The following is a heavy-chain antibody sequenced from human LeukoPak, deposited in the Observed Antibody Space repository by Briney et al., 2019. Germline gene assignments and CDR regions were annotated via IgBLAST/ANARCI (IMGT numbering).Heavy chain of an antibody. CDR2: ISAYSGNT. D-gene: IGHD2-15*01. CDR3: ARDWVGNYGGSHNFDY. CDR1: GYTFTSYG. Sequence: ASVKVSCKASGYTFTSYGISWVRQAPGQGLEWMGWISAYSGNTNYAQKLQGRVTMTTDTSTSTAYMELRSLRSDDTAVYYCARDWVGNYGGSHNFDYWGQGTLVTVSS. J-gene: IGHJ4*02. V-gene: IGHV1-18*01.